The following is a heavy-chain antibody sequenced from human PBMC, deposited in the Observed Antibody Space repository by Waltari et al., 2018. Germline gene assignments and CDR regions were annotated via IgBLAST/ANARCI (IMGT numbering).Heavy chain of an antibody. D-gene: IGHD6-13*01. Sequence: QVQLVQSGAEVKKPGSSVQVSCKASGGTFSSYAISWVRQAPGQGLEWMGRIIPILGIANSAQKFQGRVTITADKSTSTAYMELSSLRSEDTAVYYCARGSGRAATDYWGQGTLVTVSS. J-gene: IGHJ4*02. CDR2: IIPILGIA. CDR3: ARGSGRAATDY. V-gene: IGHV1-69*09. CDR1: GGTFSSYA.